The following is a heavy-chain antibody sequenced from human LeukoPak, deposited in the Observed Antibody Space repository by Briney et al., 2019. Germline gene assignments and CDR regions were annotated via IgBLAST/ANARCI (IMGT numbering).Heavy chain of an antibody. Sequence: GRSLRLSCAASGFTFSSYGMHWVRQAPGKGLEWVAVISYDGSNKYYADSVKGRFTISRDNSKNTLYLQMNSLRAEDTAVYYCAKTCIAARPRPVYYFDYWGQGTLVTVSS. J-gene: IGHJ4*02. CDR2: ISYDGSNK. CDR1: GFTFSSYG. CDR3: AKTCIAARPRPVYYFDY. V-gene: IGHV3-30*18. D-gene: IGHD6-6*01.